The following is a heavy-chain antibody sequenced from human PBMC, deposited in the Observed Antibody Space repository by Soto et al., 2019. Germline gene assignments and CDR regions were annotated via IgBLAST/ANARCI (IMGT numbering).Heavy chain of an antibody. CDR3: AREGVKNGSSSWGPFDY. CDR2: INPNSGGT. D-gene: IGHD6-13*01. V-gene: IGHV1-2*04. CDR1: GYTFTGYY. Sequence: QVQLVQSGAEVKKPGASVKVSCKASGYTFTGYYMHWVRQAPGQGLEWMGWINPNSGGTNYAQKFQGWVTMTRDTSISTAYMELSRLRSDDTAVYYCAREGVKNGSSSWGPFDYWGQGTLVTVSS. J-gene: IGHJ4*02.